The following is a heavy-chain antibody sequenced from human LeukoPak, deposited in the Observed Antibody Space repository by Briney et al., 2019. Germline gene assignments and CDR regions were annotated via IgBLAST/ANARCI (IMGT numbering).Heavy chain of an antibody. CDR3: TKTYGDYAFSYYMDV. D-gene: IGHD4-17*01. Sequence: GGSLRLSCAASGFTFSSYGMHWVRQAPGKGLEWVAFIRYDGSNKYYADSVKGRFTISRDNSKNTLYLQMNSLRAEDTAVYYCTKTYGDYAFSYYMDVWGKGTTVTVSS. V-gene: IGHV3-30*02. J-gene: IGHJ6*03. CDR2: IRYDGSNK. CDR1: GFTFSSYG.